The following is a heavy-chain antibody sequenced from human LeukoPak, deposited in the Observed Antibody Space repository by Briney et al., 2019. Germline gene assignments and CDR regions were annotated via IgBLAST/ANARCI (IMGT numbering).Heavy chain of an antibody. CDR1: GYSISSGYY. CDR2: IYYSGST. D-gene: IGHD3-10*01. Sequence: SETLSLTCTVSGYSISSGYYWGWIRQPLGKGLEWIGSIYYSGSTYYNPSLKSRVAISLDRSKNQFSLKLKSVTAADTAVYYCARGGYYGSGNDFRFDPWGQGTLVTVSS. V-gene: IGHV4-38-2*02. CDR3: ARGGYYGSGNDFRFDP. J-gene: IGHJ5*02.